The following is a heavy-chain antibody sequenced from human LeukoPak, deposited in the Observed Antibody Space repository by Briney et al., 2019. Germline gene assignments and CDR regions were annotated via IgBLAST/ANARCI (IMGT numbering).Heavy chain of an antibody. Sequence: GGSLRLSCAASGFTFSSKSMNWVRQAPGKGLEWVSYISSSSSTIHYADSVKGRFTISRDNSKNTLYLQMNSLRAEDTAVYYCAKGFTYYDILTAAFDIWGQGTMVTVSS. CDR2: ISSSSSTI. CDR3: AKGFTYYDILTAAFDI. J-gene: IGHJ3*02. CDR1: GFTFSSKS. D-gene: IGHD3-9*01. V-gene: IGHV3-48*01.